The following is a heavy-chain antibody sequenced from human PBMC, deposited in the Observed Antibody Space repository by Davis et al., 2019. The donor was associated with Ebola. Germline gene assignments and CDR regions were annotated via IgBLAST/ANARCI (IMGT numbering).Heavy chain of an antibody. V-gene: IGHV4-61*01. CDR1: GGSVSSGSYY. D-gene: IGHD1-20*01. CDR2: IYYSGST. Sequence: PSETLSLTCTVSGGSVSSGSYYWSWIRQPPGKGLEWIGYIYYSGSTNYNPSLKSRVTISVDTSKNQFSLKLSSVTAADTAVYYCARGAVVGYNWRPPWFDPWGQGTLVTVSS. J-gene: IGHJ5*02. CDR3: ARGAVVGYNWRPPWFDP.